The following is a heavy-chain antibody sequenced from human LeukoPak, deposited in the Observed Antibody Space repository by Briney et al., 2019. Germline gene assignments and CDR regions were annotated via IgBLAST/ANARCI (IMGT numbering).Heavy chain of an antibody. CDR1: EFSVSSNY. D-gene: IGHD2-15*01. V-gene: IGHV3-53*01. CDR3: GGGGWYYFHY. CDR2: TYAGGST. Sequence: PGGSLRLSCAASEFSVSSNYMSWVRQAPGKGLEWVSVTYAGGSTYYADSVKGRFTISRDNSKNTLYLEMNGLRAEDTAVYYCGGGGWYYFHYRGQGTLVTVSS. J-gene: IGHJ4*02.